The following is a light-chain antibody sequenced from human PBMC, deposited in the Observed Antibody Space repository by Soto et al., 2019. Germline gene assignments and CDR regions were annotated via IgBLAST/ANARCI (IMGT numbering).Light chain of an antibody. J-gene: IGKJ1*01. CDR1: QNILSN. CDR2: GAS. Sequence: EIVLTQSPGTLSLSPVERATLSCRASQNILSNLAWYQQKPGQAPRLLIYGASTRATGIPARFSGSGSGTEFTLTISSLQSEDFEIYYCQQYNNWPITFGQGTKVDIK. V-gene: IGKV3-15*01. CDR3: QQYNNWPIT.